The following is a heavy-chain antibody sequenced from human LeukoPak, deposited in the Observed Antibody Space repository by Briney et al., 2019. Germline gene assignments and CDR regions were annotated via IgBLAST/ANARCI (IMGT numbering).Heavy chain of an antibody. Sequence: PGGSLRLSCAVSGFTLNSYSMNWVRQAPGKGLEWVSYIRSSGDMIYYADSVKGRFTISRDIAKNSVYLQMNSLRDEDTAVYYCVRDPDALDYWGQGTPVTVSS. V-gene: IGHV3-48*02. CDR2: IRSSGDMI. CDR3: VRDPDALDY. CDR1: GFTLNSYS. J-gene: IGHJ4*02.